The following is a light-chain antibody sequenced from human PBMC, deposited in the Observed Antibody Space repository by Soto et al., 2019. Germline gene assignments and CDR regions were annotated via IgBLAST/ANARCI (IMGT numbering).Light chain of an antibody. CDR2: AAS. V-gene: IGKV1-39*01. J-gene: IGKJ5*01. CDR1: QSISSY. Sequence: IPMTHSPASLSASVGDRVTITCRASQSISSYLNWYQQKPGQAPKLLIYAASSLQSGVPSRFSGSGSGTDFTLTISSLQPEDFATYYCQQSFSIPITFGQGTRLEIK. CDR3: QQSFSIPIT.